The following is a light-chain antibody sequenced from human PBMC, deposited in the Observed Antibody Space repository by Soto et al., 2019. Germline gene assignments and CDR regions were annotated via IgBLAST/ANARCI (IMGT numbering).Light chain of an antibody. CDR1: QNIYSH. V-gene: IGKV3-15*01. CDR3: QQYNNYSPTWT. J-gene: IGKJ1*01. CDR2: RAS. Sequence: IVMTESPASLSMSPWERATLSCRASQNIYSHVAWYQQRPGQAPRLLIYRASTRATGIPARFSGSGSGTEFTLTISSLQPDDFATYYCQQYNNYSPTWTFGRGTKVDI.